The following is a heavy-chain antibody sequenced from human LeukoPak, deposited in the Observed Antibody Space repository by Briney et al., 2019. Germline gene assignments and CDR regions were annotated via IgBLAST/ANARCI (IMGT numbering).Heavy chain of an antibody. CDR3: ARYLVAADAFDF. Sequence: ASVRVSCKASGCTFTSYGISWVRQAPGQGLEWMGWINTNNGNTNYVQRLQGRVTMTTDTSTTTAYMELRSLRSDDTAVYYCARYLVAADAFDFWGQGTMVTVSS. J-gene: IGHJ3*01. CDR1: GCTFTSYG. V-gene: IGHV1-18*01. CDR2: INTNNGNT. D-gene: IGHD2-15*01.